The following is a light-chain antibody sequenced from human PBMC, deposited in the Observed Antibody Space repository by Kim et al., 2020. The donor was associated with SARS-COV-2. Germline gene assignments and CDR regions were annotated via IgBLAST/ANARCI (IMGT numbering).Light chain of an antibody. J-gene: IGKJ1*01. CDR2: AAS. Sequence: DIQMTQSPSSLSASVGDRVTITCLASQGISSYLAWYQQKPGKVPKLLIYAASTLQSGVPSRFSGSGSGTDFTLTISSLQPEDVATYYCQKYNCAPWTFGQGTKVDIK. CDR1: QGISSY. V-gene: IGKV1-27*01. CDR3: QKYNCAPWT.